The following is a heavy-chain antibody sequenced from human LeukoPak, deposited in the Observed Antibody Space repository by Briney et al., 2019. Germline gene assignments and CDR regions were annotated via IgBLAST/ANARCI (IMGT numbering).Heavy chain of an antibody. Sequence: GRSLRLSCAASGFTFSSYGMHWVRQAPGKGLEWVAVISYDGSNKYYADSVKGRFTISRDNYKNTLYLQMNSLRAEDTAVYYCANVDSIDIDYWGQGTLVTVSS. CDR1: GFTFSSYG. D-gene: IGHD3-3*02. J-gene: IGHJ4*02. V-gene: IGHV3-30*18. CDR2: ISYDGSNK. CDR3: ANVDSIDIDY.